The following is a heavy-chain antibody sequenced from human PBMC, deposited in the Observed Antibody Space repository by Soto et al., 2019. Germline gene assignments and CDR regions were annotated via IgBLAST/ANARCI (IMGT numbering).Heavy chain of an antibody. Sequence: DVQLVESGGDMVRPGASLRLSCAASGFIFDDYGMNWVRQTPDKGLEWVAFINWSGVETSYGDSVKGRFTVSRDNATHSLDTQVNSLRVEDTALYLGARNRSGGGYYFDYWGQGTRVTGSS. V-gene: IGHV3-20*04. J-gene: IGHJ4*02. CDR1: GFIFDDYG. CDR3: ARNRSGGGYYFDY. CDR2: INWSGVET. D-gene: IGHD3-3*01.